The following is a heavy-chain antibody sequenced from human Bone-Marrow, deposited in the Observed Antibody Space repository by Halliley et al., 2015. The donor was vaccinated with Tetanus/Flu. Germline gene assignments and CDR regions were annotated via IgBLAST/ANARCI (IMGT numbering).Heavy chain of an antibody. CDR1: GGSIKSGGYY. V-gene: IGHV4-31*08. D-gene: IGHD2-15*01. J-gene: IGHJ6*02. Sequence: LRLSCTVSGGSIKSGGYYWGWIRQHLGKGLGGIGFLFYRGSTYYNPFPKRPITISQDKCKNQLTLKLNSVTAADTAANYWAIGRGLSRFCSAGSCELSGMDGWGQGTTVAVSS. CDR3: AIGRGLSRFCSAGSCELSGMDG. CDR2: LFYRGST.